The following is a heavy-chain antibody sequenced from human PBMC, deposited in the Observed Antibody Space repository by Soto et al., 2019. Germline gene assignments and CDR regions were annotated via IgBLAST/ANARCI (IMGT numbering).Heavy chain of an antibody. Sequence: QVQLQQWGAGLLKPSETLSLTCAVHGGSFTNYYWSWIRQPPGKGLEWIGEINHIGNTNYNPSLKSRVTLSVDTSKTQISLKVNSLTAADTAVYFCASSPFFRLWGQGTLVIVSS. D-gene: IGHD2-21*01. CDR1: GGSFTNYY. CDR2: INHIGNT. CDR3: ASSPFFRL. J-gene: IGHJ4*02. V-gene: IGHV4-34*01.